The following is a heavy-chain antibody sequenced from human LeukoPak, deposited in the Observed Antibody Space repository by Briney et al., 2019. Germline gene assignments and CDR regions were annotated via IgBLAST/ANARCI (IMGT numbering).Heavy chain of an antibody. CDR1: GYTFTGNY. CDR3: ARAFLLLEWPLEYFDL. V-gene: IGHV1-2*02. Sequence: GASVKVSCKASGYTFTGNYIHWVRQAPGQGLEWMGWINCNSGDTNYAPRSQGRVSMTRDTSINTAYMDMSMLRSDDTAVYYCARAFLLLEWPLEYFDLWGRGTLVTVSS. J-gene: IGHJ2*01. CDR2: INCNSGDT. D-gene: IGHD3-3*01.